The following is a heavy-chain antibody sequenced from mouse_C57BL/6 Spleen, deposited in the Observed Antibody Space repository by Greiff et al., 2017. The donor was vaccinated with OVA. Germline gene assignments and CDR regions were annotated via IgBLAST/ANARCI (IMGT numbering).Heavy chain of an antibody. D-gene: IGHD1-1*01. V-gene: IGHV1-55*01. J-gene: IGHJ4*01. CDR3: ARYGRDAMDY. CDR1: GYTFTSYW. Sequence: QVQLQQSGAELVKPGASVKMSCKASGYTFTSYWITWVKQRPGQGLEWIGDIYPGSGSTNYNEKFKSKATLTVDTSSSTAYMQLSSLTSDDSAVYYCARYGRDAMDYWGQGTSVTVSS. CDR2: IYPGSGST.